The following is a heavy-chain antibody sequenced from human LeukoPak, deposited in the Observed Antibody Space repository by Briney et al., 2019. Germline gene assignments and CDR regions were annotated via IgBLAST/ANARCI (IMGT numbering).Heavy chain of an antibody. CDR3: ARVRSSSSVVDY. J-gene: IGHJ4*02. CDR1: GGSFSGYY. Sequence: SETLSLTCAVYGGSFSGYYRSWIRQPPGKGLEWIGEINHSGSTNYNPSLKSRVTISVDTSKNQFSLKLSSVTAADTAVYYCARVRSSSSVVDYWGQGTLVTVSS. CDR2: INHSGST. D-gene: IGHD6-6*01. V-gene: IGHV4-34*01.